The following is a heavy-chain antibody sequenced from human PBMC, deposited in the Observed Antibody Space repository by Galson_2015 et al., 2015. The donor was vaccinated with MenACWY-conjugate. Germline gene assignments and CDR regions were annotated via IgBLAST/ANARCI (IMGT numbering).Heavy chain of an antibody. CDR1: GFRFGDYA. J-gene: IGHJ5*02. V-gene: IGHV3-23*01. CDR2: VSGSGGST. D-gene: IGHD3-10*01. Sequence: SLRLSCAGSGFRFGDYAMTWVRQAPGKGLEWISTVSGSGGSTYYADSVKGRFTISRDNSKNTLFLQMTRLRADDTAIYYCAKDLRTIFQLVFDLWGQGTLVTVSS. CDR3: AKDLRTIFQLVFDL.